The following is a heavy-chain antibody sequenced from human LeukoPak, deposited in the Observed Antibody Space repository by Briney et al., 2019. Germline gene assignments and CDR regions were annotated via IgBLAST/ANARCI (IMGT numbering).Heavy chain of an antibody. CDR3: ARSGGSGSHYARYYYYYMDV. Sequence: ASVKVSCKASGCTLTNYAINWVRQAPGQGLEWMGWINTNTGNPTYAQGFTGRFVFSLDTSVSTAYLQISSLKAEDTAVYYCARSGGSGSHYARYYYYYMDVWGKGTTVTVSS. J-gene: IGHJ6*03. CDR1: GCTLTNYA. D-gene: IGHD3-10*01. CDR2: INTNTGNP. V-gene: IGHV7-4-1*02.